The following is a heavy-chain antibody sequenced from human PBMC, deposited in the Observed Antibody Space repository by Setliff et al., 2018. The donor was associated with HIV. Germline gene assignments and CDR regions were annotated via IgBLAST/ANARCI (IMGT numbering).Heavy chain of an antibody. CDR2: VYYSGTT. CDR3: ASGYGSGSYPGD. V-gene: IGHV4-39*07. J-gene: IGHJ4*02. D-gene: IGHD3-10*01. Sequence: PSETLSLTCTVSGGSISSSSYYWGWIRQPPGKGLEWIGSVYYSGTTYYNPSLESRVTISVDTSKNQFSLKLSSVTAVDTAVYYCASGYGSGSYPGDWGQGTLVTVSS. CDR1: GGSISSSSYY.